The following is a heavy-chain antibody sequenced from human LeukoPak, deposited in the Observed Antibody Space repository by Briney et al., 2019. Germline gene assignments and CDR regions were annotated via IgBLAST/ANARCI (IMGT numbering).Heavy chain of an antibody. CDR2: IYYSGST. CDR1: GGSISSYY. Sequence: SETLSLTCTVSGGSISSYYWSWIRQPPGKGLEWIGYIYYSGSTNYNPSLKSRVTISVDTSKNQFSLKLSSVTAADTAVYYCARYSPGDRTFDCWGQGTLVTVSS. J-gene: IGHJ4*02. CDR3: ARYSPGDRTFDC. V-gene: IGHV4-59*01. D-gene: IGHD7-27*01.